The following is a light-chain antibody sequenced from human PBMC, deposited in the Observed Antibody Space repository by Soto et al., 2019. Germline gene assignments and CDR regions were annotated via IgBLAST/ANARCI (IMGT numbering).Light chain of an antibody. Sequence: DIQMTQSPPSLSASAGDIVTITCRASQNIGDYLSWYQQRPGKAPNLLIYSSSILPSAASSRFSGGGSGTDFTLTISDLQPEDFATYYCQQNFSTQLSFGGGTTVEIK. J-gene: IGKJ4*02. CDR3: QQNFSTQLS. CDR2: SSS. V-gene: IGKV1-39*01. CDR1: QNIGDY.